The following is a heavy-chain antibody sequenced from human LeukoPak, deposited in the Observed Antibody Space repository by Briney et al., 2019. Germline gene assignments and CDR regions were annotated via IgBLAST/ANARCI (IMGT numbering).Heavy chain of an antibody. V-gene: IGHV3-21*01. D-gene: IGHD2-2*02. CDR1: GFMFSFYM. Sequence: GGSLRLSCAASGFMFSFYMMNWVRQAPGKGLEWVSSISSSSSYIYYADSVKGRFTISRDNAKNSLYLQMNSLRVEDTAVYYCVRGPSSGIRPEYFDYWGQGTLVTVSS. CDR2: ISSSSSYI. J-gene: IGHJ4*02. CDR3: VRGPSSGIRPEYFDY.